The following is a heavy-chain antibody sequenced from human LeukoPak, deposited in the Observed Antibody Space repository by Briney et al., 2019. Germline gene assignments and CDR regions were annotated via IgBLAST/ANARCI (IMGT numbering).Heavy chain of an antibody. CDR2: IYTSGST. CDR1: GGSISSGSYY. D-gene: IGHD3-3*01. Sequence: PSQTLSLTCTVSGGSISSGSYYWSWIRQPAGKGLEWIGRIYTSGSTNYNPSLKSRVTISVDTSKNQFSLKLSSVTAGKRAVYYRAREAPGSITDFGVGGGYYYYGMDVWGQGTTVTVSS. V-gene: IGHV4-61*02. CDR3: AREAPGSITDFGVGGGYYYYGMDV. J-gene: IGHJ6*02.